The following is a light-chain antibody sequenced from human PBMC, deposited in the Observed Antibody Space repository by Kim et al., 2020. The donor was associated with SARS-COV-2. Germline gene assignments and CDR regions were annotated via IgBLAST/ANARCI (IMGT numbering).Light chain of an antibody. CDR1: QSVSSSY. V-gene: IGKV3-20*01. J-gene: IGKJ1*01. CDR2: GAS. CDR3: QQYDRPPWT. Sequence: SPGERDALSCRASQSVSSSYIAWYQQKPGQAPRLLIYGASSGSTGIPDRFRGSGSGTDFTLTISRLEPEDFAVYYCQQYDRPPWTFGLGTKVDIK.